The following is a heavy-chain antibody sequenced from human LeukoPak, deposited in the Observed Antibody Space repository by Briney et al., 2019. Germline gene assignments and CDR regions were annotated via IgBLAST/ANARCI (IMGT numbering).Heavy chain of an antibody. CDR1: GYTLTELS. Sequence: GASVKVSCKVSGYTLTELSIHWVRQAPGKGLEWMGGFNPEDGEKIYVQKFQGRVTMTEDTSIDTAYMELSSLRSEDTAVYYCARRYGVGVRTTQWFDPWGQGTLVTVSS. CDR2: FNPEDGEK. J-gene: IGHJ5*02. V-gene: IGHV1-24*01. D-gene: IGHD2-21*01. CDR3: ARRYGVGVRTTQWFDP.